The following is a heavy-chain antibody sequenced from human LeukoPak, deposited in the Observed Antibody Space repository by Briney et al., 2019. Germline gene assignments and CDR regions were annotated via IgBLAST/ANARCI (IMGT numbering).Heavy chain of an antibody. Sequence: SETLSLTCTVSGGSVNSGSYYWSWIRQPPGKELEWIGYIYYSGSTNYNPSLKSRVAISVDTSKDQFSLKLSSVTAADTAVYYCATSKASGSYYNRGPGYYFDYWGQGTLVTVSS. CDR3: ATSKASGSYYNRGPGYYFDY. V-gene: IGHV4-61*01. CDR2: IYYSGST. D-gene: IGHD3-10*01. CDR1: GGSVNSGSYY. J-gene: IGHJ4*02.